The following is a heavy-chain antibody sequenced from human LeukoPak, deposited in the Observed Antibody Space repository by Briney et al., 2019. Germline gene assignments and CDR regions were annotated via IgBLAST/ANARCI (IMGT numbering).Heavy chain of an antibody. CDR1: GGSISSGDYY. V-gene: IGHV4-39*01. Sequence: SETLSLTCTVSGGSISSGDYYWGWIRQPPGKGLEWIGSIYYSGSTYYNPSLKSRVTISVDTSKNQFSLKLSSVTAADTAVYYCARAVDYDILTGYPKNRFDPWGQGTLVTVSS. D-gene: IGHD3-9*01. CDR3: ARAVDYDILTGYPKNRFDP. J-gene: IGHJ5*02. CDR2: IYYSGST.